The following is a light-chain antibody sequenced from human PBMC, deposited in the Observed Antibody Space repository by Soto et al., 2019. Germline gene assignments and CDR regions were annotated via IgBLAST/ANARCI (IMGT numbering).Light chain of an antibody. CDR2: DTS. V-gene: IGKV3-15*01. Sequence: EMVMTLTTATLSVSPVERSTLSCSAGQSVSSKLAWYQQKPGHAPRLLIYDTSTRATGIPARFSGSGSGTEFTLTISSLQSEDFAVYYCQQYSSWPPFPFGQGRRLANK. J-gene: IGKJ5*01. CDR3: QQYSSWPPFP. CDR1: QSVSSK.